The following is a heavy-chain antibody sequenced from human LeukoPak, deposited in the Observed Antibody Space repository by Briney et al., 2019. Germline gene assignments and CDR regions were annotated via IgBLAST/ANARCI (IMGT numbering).Heavy chain of an antibody. CDR3: AHRPNYDFWSGYSTNYLYYFDY. V-gene: IGHV2-5*01. Sequence: ESGPTLVKPTQTLTLTCTFSGFSLSTSGVGVGWIRQPPGKALEWLALIYWNDDKRYSPSLKSRLTITKDTSKNQVVLTMTNMDPVDTATYYCAHRPNYDFWSGYSTNYLYYFDYWGQGTLVTVSS. D-gene: IGHD3-3*01. J-gene: IGHJ4*02. CDR1: GFSLSTSGVG. CDR2: IYWNDDK.